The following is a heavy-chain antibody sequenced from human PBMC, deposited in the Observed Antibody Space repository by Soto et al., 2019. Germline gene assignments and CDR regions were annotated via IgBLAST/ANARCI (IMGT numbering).Heavy chain of an antibody. V-gene: IGHV4-59*01. CDR2: IYYSGST. CDR1: GGSISSYY. Sequence: SETLSLTCTVSGGSISSYYWSWIRQPPGKGLEWIGYIYYSGSTNYNPSLKSRVTISVDTSKNQFSLKLSSVTAADTAVYYCARDPGEAAAGRFDYWGQGTLVTVSS. D-gene: IGHD6-13*01. CDR3: ARDPGEAAAGRFDY. J-gene: IGHJ4*02.